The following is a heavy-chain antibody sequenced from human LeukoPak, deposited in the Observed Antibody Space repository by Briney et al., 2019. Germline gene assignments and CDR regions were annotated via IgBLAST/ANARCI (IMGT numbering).Heavy chain of an antibody. CDR2: ISTNNYI. CDR3: TLSGEAD. CDR1: GFTFSSDS. D-gene: IGHD3-3*01. J-gene: IGHJ4*02. Sequence: GGSLRLSCAASGFTFSSDSMSWVRQTPGKGLEWVSSISTNNYIYYADSVKGRFTISRDNAKNSVFLEMNSLRAEDTAIYYCTLSGEADWGQGTLVTVSS. V-gene: IGHV3-21*06.